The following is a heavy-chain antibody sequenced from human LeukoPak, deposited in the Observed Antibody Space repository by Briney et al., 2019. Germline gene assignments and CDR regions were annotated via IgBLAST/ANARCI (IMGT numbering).Heavy chain of an antibody. D-gene: IGHD3-22*01. Sequence: ASVKISCKASGYTFTGYYLHWARQAPGQGLEWMGWISPNSGGTNYAQKFQGRVTMTRDTSISTAYMELSRLRSDDTAVYFCARRCDTSSYYTYYFDYWGQGTLVTVSS. CDR2: ISPNSGGT. CDR1: GYTFTGYY. J-gene: IGHJ4*02. CDR3: ARRCDTSSYYTYYFDY. V-gene: IGHV1-2*02.